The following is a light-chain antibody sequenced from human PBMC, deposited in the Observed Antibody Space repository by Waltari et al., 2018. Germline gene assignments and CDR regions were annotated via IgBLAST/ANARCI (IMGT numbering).Light chain of an antibody. CDR2: GAS. V-gene: IGKV3-15*01. CDR3: QQYKNWPPGT. Sequence: ETVLTQSPATLSVSPGERATLSFRTSQTSGRSLAWYQRKPGQAPRLVISGASIRATGIPARFSGSGSETEFALTISGLQSEDFAVYYCQQYKNWPPGTFGQGTKVEI. CDR1: QTSGRS. J-gene: IGKJ1*01.